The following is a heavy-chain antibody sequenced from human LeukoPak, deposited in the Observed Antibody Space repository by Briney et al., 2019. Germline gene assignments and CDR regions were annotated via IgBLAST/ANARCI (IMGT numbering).Heavy chain of an antibody. D-gene: IGHD2-15*01. CDR2: ISAYNGDT. V-gene: IGHV1-18*01. J-gene: IGHJ6*02. CDR1: GYTFTSYG. Sequence: ASVKVSCKASGYTFTSYGISWVRQAPGQGLEWMGWISAYNGDTNYAQKLQGRVTMTTDTSTSTAYMELRSLRSDDTAVYYCARDPYRYHFDCSGGSCYSVPSDDYYYYGMDVWGQGTTVTVSS. CDR3: ARDPYRYHFDCSGGSCYSVPSDDYYYYGMDV.